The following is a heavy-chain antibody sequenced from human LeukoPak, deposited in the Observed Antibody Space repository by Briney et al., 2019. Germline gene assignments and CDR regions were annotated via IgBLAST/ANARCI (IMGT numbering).Heavy chain of an antibody. J-gene: IGHJ6*02. Sequence: ASVKVSCKASGYTFTSYGISWVRQAPGQGLEWMGWISAYNGNTNYAQKLQGRVTMTTDTSTSTAYMELRSLRSDDTAVYYCARAGDDYYGSGSYPPPDYYYYYGMDVWGQGTTVTVSS. CDR2: ISAYNGNT. CDR3: ARAGDDYYGSGSYPPPDYYYYYGMDV. D-gene: IGHD3-10*01. V-gene: IGHV1-18*01. CDR1: GYTFTSYG.